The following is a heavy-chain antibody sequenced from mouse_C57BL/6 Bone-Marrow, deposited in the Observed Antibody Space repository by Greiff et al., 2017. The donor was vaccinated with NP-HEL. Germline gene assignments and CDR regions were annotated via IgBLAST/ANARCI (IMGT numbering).Heavy chain of an antibody. Sequence: QVQLQQPGAELVKPGASVKMSCKASGYTFTSYWITWVKQRPGQGLEWIGDIYPGSGSTNYNEKFKSKATLTVDTSSSTAYMQLSSLTSEDSAVYYCAAPYDYDEGADYWGQGTTLTVSS. J-gene: IGHJ2*01. CDR3: AAPYDYDEGADY. CDR2: IYPGSGST. D-gene: IGHD2-4*01. CDR1: GYTFTSYW. V-gene: IGHV1-55*01.